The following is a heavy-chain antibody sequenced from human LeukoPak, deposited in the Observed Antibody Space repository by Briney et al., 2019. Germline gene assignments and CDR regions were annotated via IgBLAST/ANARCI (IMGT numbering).Heavy chain of an antibody. J-gene: IGHJ4*02. CDR1: GFTFSNYA. V-gene: IGHV3-23*01. CDR3: AKVISFQPTYFDY. Sequence: GGSLRLSCAASGFTFSNYAMSWVRQAPRKGLEWVSPISGSGGNTYYADSVKGRFTISRDNSKSTLCLQTSSLRAEDTAVYYCAKVISFQPTYFDYWGQGTLVTVSS. D-gene: IGHD1-14*01. CDR2: ISGSGGNT.